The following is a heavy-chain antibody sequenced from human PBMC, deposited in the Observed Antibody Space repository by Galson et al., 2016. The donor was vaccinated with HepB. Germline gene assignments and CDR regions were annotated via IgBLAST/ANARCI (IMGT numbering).Heavy chain of an antibody. V-gene: IGHV3-23*01. CDR2: ISGSGQNT. J-gene: IGHJ4*02. CDR1: GFTFSSYA. D-gene: IGHD3-22*01. Sequence: SLRLSCAASGFTFSSYAMSWVRQAPGKGLEWMSSISGSGQNTYYRDPVEGRFTSSRDNSKNTLYLQMDSLRAEDTATYFCARVGPSGYFFDYWGQGALVTVSS. CDR3: ARVGPSGYFFDY.